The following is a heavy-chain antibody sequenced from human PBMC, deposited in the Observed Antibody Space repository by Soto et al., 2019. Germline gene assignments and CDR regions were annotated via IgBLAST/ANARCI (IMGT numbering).Heavy chain of an antibody. J-gene: IGHJ4*02. Sequence: GGSLRLSCAASGFTFSSYAMSWVRQAPGKGLEWVSAISGSGGSTYYADSVKGRFTISRDNSANTIFLQMNSLRVEDSAVYFCAKASDGGWPYYFDSWGQGALVTVSS. CDR3: AKASDGGWPYYFDS. D-gene: IGHD2-15*01. CDR2: ISGSGGST. V-gene: IGHV3-23*01. CDR1: GFTFSSYA.